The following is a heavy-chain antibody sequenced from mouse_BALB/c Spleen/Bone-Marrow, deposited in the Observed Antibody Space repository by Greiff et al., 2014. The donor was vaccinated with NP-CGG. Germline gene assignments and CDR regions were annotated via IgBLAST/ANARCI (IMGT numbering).Heavy chain of an antibody. CDR3: AIYYGNYYAMDY. CDR1: GFNIKDTY. CDR2: MEPANGNT. V-gene: IGHV14-3*02. J-gene: IGHJ4*01. D-gene: IGHD2-1*01. Sequence: VPLQGSWAELLKPGASVKFSFTASGFNIKDTYIPWVKPRPEPGLGWIGRMEPANGNTKYAPKFQGKATITADTSSNTAYLQLSSLTSEDTAVYYCAIYYGNYYAMDYWGQGTSVTVSS.